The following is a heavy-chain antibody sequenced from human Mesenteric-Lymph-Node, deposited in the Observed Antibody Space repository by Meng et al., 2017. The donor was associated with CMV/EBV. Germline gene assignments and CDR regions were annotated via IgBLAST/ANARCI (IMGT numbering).Heavy chain of an antibody. J-gene: IGHJ2*01. V-gene: IGHV3-53*01. D-gene: IGHD6-6*01. CDR3: ARSRRTYWFFDL. CDR1: DFTVSSNF. Sequence: GGSLRLSCAASDFTVSSNFMTWVRQAPGKGLEWVSVIYRGGSTYYTDSVKGRFTISRDNSKNTVYLQMNSLRAEDTAVYHCARSRRTYWFFDLWGRGTVVTVSS. CDR2: IYRGGST.